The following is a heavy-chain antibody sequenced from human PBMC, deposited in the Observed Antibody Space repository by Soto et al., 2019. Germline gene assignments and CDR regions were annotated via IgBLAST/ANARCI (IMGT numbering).Heavy chain of an antibody. V-gene: IGHV3-53*01. CDR1: GFTVSSNY. D-gene: IGHD2-15*01. J-gene: IGHJ6*02. CDR3: ARGGWGCSGGSCYFAPPLSVYGMDV. Sequence: GGSLRLSCAASGFTVSSNYMSWVRQAPGKGLEWVSVIYSGGSTYYADSVKGRFTISRDNSKNTLYLQMNSLRAEDTAVYYCARGGWGCSGGSCYFAPPLSVYGMDVWGQGTTVTVSS. CDR2: IYSGGST.